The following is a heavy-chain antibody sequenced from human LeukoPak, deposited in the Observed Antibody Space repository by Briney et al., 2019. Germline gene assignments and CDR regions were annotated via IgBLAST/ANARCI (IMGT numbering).Heavy chain of an antibody. D-gene: IGHD1-26*01. CDR3: ARTSGYLDY. J-gene: IGHJ4*02. Sequence: GGSLRLSCAAPGFTFSSYWMSWVRQAPGKGLEWVANIKQDGSEKYYVDSVKGRFTISRDNAKNSLYLQMNSLRAEDTAVYYCARTSGYLDYWGQGTLVTVSS. CDR1: GFTFSSYW. CDR2: IKQDGSEK. V-gene: IGHV3-7*04.